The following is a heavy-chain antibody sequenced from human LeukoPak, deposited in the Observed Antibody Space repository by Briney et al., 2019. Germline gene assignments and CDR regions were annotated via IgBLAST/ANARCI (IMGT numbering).Heavy chain of an antibody. CDR2: IYYSGST. J-gene: IGHJ4*02. V-gene: IGHV4-59*08. CDR1: GGSISSYY. Sequence: PSETLSLTCTVPGGSISSYYWSWIRQPPGKGLEWIGYIYYSGSTNYNPSLKSRVTISVDTSKNQFSLKLSSVTAADTAVYYCARQSEEGYCSSTSCGDFDYWGQGTLVTVSS. CDR3: ARQSEEGYCSSTSCGDFDY. D-gene: IGHD2-2*01.